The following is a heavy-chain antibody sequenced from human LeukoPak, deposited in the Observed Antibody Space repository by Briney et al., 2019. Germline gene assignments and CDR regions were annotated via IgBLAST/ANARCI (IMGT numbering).Heavy chain of an antibody. Sequence: ASVKVSCKASGYTFTSYDINWVRQATGQGLEWMGWMNPNSGNTGYAQKFQGRATITRNTSISTAYMELSSLRSEDTAVYYCARGLEVFSGGDPGYWFDPWGQGTLVTVSS. CDR1: GYTFTSYD. V-gene: IGHV1-8*03. J-gene: IGHJ5*02. CDR2: MNPNSGNT. CDR3: ARGLEVFSGGDPGYWFDP. D-gene: IGHD2-21*01.